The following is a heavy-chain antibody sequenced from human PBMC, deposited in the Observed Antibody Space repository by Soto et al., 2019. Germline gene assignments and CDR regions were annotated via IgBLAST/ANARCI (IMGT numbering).Heavy chain of an antibody. V-gene: IGHV3-30*18. CDR3: AKDIRIAAAGTLTATRRAYYYYGMDV. CDR1: GFTFSSYS. D-gene: IGHD6-13*01. Sequence: VGSLRLSCAASGFTFSSYSMHWVRQAPGKGLEWVAVISYDGSNKYYADSVRGRFTISRDNSKNTLYLQMNSLRAEDTAVYYCAKDIRIAAAGTLTATRRAYYYYGMDVWGQGTTVTVSS. CDR2: ISYDGSNK. J-gene: IGHJ6*02.